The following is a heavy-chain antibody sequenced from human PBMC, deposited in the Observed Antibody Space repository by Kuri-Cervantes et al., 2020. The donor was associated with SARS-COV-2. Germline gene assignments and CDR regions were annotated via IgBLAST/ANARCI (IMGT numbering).Heavy chain of an antibody. J-gene: IGHJ4*02. V-gene: IGHV3-48*01. Sequence: GGSLRLSCAASGFTFSSYSMNWVRQAPGKGLEWVSYISSSSSTIYYADSVKGRFTISRDNAKNSLYLQMNSLRAEDTAVYYCARDGDSYIPVLDYWGQGTLVTVSS. D-gene: IGHD2-21*02. CDR1: GFTFSSYS. CDR2: ISSSSSTI. CDR3: ARDGDSYIPVLDY.